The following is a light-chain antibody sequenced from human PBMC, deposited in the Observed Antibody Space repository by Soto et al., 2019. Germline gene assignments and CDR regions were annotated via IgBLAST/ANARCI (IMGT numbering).Light chain of an antibody. CDR2: DVS. V-gene: IGLV2-14*01. J-gene: IGLJ2*01. CDR3: SSYTSSSTSWV. CDR1: SSDVGGYNY. Sequence: QSALTQPASVSGSPGQSITISCTGTSSDVGGYNYVSWYLQHPGKAPKLMIYDVSNRPSGVSNRFSGSKSGNTASLTISGLQAEDEADYYCSSYTSSSTSWVFGGGTQLTVL.